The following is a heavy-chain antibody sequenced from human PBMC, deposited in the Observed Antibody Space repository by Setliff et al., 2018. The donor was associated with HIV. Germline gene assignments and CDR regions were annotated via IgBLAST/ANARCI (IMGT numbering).Heavy chain of an antibody. V-gene: IGHV1-46*01. CDR1: GYTFSSYY. D-gene: IGHD1-26*01. CDR2: INPSGDRT. CDR3: ARDKYRSGSYYDYFDY. J-gene: IGHJ4*02. Sequence: ASVTVSCKASGYTFSSYYMHWVRQAPGQGLEWMGIINPSGDRTTYTKKFQGRVTMTRDTSTNTVYLELSSLRSEDTAMYYCARDKYRSGSYYDYFDYWGQGTLVTVSS.